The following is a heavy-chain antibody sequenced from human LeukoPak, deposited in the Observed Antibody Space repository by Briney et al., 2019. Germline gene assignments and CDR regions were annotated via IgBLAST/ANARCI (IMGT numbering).Heavy chain of an antibody. CDR2: FSGSGGST. D-gene: IGHD3-9*01. V-gene: IGHV3-23*01. CDR3: AKGRYDTLTGYYGLIDY. CDR1: GFTFSSYA. Sequence: GGSLRLSCAASGFTFSSYAMSWVRQAPGKGLECISGFSGSGGSTYYADSVKGRFTISRDNSKNTLYLQMNSLRAEDTAVYYCAKGRYDTLTGYYGLIDYWGQGTLVTVSS. J-gene: IGHJ4*02.